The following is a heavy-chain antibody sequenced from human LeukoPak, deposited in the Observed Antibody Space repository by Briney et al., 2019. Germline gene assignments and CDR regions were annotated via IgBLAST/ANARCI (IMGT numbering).Heavy chain of an antibody. D-gene: IGHD3-22*01. V-gene: IGHV4-34*01. CDR3: ARIYDSSGYYHDIDY. CDR1: GGSFSGYY. Sequence: SETLSLTCAVYGGSFSGYYWSWIRQPPGKGLEWIGEINHSGSTNYNPSLKSRVTISVDTSKNQFSLKLSSVTAADTAVYYCARIYDSSGYYHDIDYWGQGTLVTVSS. CDR2: INHSGST. J-gene: IGHJ4*02.